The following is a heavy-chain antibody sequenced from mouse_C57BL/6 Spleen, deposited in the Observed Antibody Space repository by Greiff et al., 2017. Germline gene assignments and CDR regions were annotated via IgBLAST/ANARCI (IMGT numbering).Heavy chain of an antibody. Sequence: QVQLKQSGAELVKPGASVKISCKASGYAFSSYWMNWVKQRPGKGLEWIGQIYPGDGDTNYNGKFKGKATLTADKSSSTAYMQRSSLTSEDSAVYFGARDYGSSYRYFDVWGTGTTVTVSS. J-gene: IGHJ1*03. V-gene: IGHV1-80*01. D-gene: IGHD1-1*01. CDR1: GYAFSSYW. CDR3: ARDYGSSYRYFDV. CDR2: IYPGDGDT.